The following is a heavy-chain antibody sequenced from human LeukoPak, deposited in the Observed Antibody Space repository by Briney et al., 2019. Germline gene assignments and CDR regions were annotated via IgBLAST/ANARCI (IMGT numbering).Heavy chain of an antibody. V-gene: IGHV1-18*01. CDR2: ISAYNGNT. D-gene: IGHD2-2*01. J-gene: IGHJ6*03. CDR3: ARDCSSTRGRCYYYMDV. Sequence: ASVKVSCKASGYTFTSYGISWVPQAPGQGLEWMGWISAYNGNTNYAQKLQGRVTMTTDTSTSTAYMELRSLRSDDTAVYYCARDCSSTRGRCYYYMDVWGKGTTVTVSS. CDR1: GYTFTSYG.